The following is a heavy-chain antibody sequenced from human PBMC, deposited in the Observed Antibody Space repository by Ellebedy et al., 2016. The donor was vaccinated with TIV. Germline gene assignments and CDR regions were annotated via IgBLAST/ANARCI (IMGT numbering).Heavy chain of an antibody. J-gene: IGHJ4*02. CDR2: IYPGDSDT. Sequence: GGSLRLXCKGSGYSFTSYWIGWVRQMPGKGLEWMGIIYPGDSDTRYSPSFQGQVTISADKSISTAYLQWSSLKASDTAMYYCARGTYCGGDCYSLFYYWGQGTLVTVSS. D-gene: IGHD2-21*02. V-gene: IGHV5-51*01. CDR3: ARGTYCGGDCYSLFYY. CDR1: GYSFTSYW.